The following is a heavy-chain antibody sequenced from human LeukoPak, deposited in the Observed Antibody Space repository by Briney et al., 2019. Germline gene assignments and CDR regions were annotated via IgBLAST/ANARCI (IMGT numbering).Heavy chain of an antibody. CDR3: ARNQPYFDYGGKGGNFDY. CDR2: IYYSGST. J-gene: IGHJ4*02. Sequence: PSETLSLTCTVSGGSISSSSYYWGWIRQPPGKGLEWIGSIYYSGSTYYNPSLKSRVTISVDTSKNQFSLKLSSVTAADTAVYYCARNQPYFDYGGKGGNFDYWGQGTLVTVSS. D-gene: IGHD4-23*01. V-gene: IGHV4-39*01. CDR1: GGSISSSSYY.